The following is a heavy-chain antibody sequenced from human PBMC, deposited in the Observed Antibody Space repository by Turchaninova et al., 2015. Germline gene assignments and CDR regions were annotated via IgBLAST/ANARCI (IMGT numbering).Heavy chain of an antibody. D-gene: IGHD5-18*01. V-gene: IGHV4-31*03. J-gene: IGHJ4*02. CDR1: GGSRSASICS. CDR3: ARTGRYTYGDFDS. CDR2: IYSFGDT. Sequence: QVQLQESGPGRVTPSQTLSVPCCVSGGSRSASICSWRWFRQQQWKGLGWIGDIYSFGDTSYNPARKSRVAMSIDRSKNYFSLQLRSVTAADTAVYFCARTGRYTYGDFDSWGQGTLVTVSS.